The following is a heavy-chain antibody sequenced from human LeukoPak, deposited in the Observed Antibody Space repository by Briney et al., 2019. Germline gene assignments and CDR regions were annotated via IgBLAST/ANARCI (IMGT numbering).Heavy chain of an antibody. D-gene: IGHD1-20*01. CDR1: GFTLSSYS. Sequence: GGSLRLSCAASGFTLSSYSMIWVRQAPGKGREWVASISSSSSYIYYADSAKGRFTISRDKAKNSLYLQMNRLTAEDTAVYYCARNNWAVPNNWFDPWGQGTLVTVSS. CDR3: ARNNWAVPNNWFDP. CDR2: ISSSSSYI. J-gene: IGHJ5*02. V-gene: IGHV3-21*01.